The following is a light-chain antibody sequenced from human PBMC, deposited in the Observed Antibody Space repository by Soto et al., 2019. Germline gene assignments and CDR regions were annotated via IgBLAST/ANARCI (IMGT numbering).Light chain of an antibody. J-gene: IGKJ4*01. CDR2: TAS. CDR1: QGVRDW. CDR3: LQDFSFPLT. V-gene: IGKV1-12*01. Sequence: IQMTQSPSSVSASVGDRVTITCRARQGVRDWVAWYQQKPGKAPKLLIYTASSLQNGVPPRFSGSGSDTVFTLTIDSLQPEDFATYYCLQDFSFPLTFGGGTKVDIK.